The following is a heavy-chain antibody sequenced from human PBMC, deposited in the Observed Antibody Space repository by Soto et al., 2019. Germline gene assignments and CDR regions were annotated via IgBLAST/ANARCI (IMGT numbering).Heavy chain of an antibody. J-gene: IGHJ6*02. CDR3: ARGGIVGATGYYYGMDV. CDR2: IIPIFGTA. D-gene: IGHD1-26*01. V-gene: IGHV1-69*12. Sequence: QVQLVQSGAEVKKPGSSVKVSCKASGGTFSSYAISWVRQAPGQGLEWMGGIIPIFGTANYAQKFQGRVTITADEFTSTAYMELISLRSEDTAVYYCARGGIVGATGYYYGMDVWGQGTTVTVSS. CDR1: GGTFSSYA.